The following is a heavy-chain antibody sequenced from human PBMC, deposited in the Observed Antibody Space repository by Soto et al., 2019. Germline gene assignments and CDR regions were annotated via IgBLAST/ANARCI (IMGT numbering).Heavy chain of an antibody. Sequence: QVQLVQSGAEVKKPGASVKVSCKASGYTFTSYDINWVRQATGQGLEWMGWMNPNSGNTGYAQKFQGRVTMPRNTSISTAYMELSSLRSEDTAVYYCARGPTYYDILTGRNINWYFDLWGRGTLVTVSS. D-gene: IGHD3-9*01. CDR1: GYTFTSYD. J-gene: IGHJ2*01. CDR2: MNPNSGNT. V-gene: IGHV1-8*01. CDR3: ARGPTYYDILTGRNINWYFDL.